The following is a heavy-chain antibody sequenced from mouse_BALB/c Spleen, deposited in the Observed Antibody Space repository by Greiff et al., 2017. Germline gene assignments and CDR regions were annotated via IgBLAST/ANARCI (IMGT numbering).Heavy chain of an antibody. CDR1: GYTFTSYW. V-gene: IGHV1-7*01. CDR2: INPSTGYT. CDR3: AREGVMTTVVARDY. D-gene: IGHD1-1*01. Sequence: VQLQQSGAELAKPGASVKMSCKASGYTFTSYWMHWVKQRPGQGLEWIGYINPSTGYTEYNQKFKDKATLTADKSSSTAYMQLSSLTSEDSAVYYCAREGVMTTVVARDYWGQGTTLTVSS. J-gene: IGHJ2*01.